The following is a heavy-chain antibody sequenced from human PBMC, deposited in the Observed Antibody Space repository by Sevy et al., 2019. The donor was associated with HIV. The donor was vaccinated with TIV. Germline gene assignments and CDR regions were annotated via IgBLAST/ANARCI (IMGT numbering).Heavy chain of an antibody. CDR1: GFTFSNAW. CDR2: IKSKSDGGTT. J-gene: IGHJ4*02. CDR3: TTDSRGIAVADPNFDY. D-gene: IGHD6-19*01. Sequence: GESLKISCAASGFTFSNAWMSWVRQAPGKGLEWVGRIKSKSDGGTTDYAAPVKGRFTISRDDSKNTLYLQMNSLKTEDTAVYYCTTDSRGIAVADPNFDYWGQGTLVTVSS. V-gene: IGHV3-15*01.